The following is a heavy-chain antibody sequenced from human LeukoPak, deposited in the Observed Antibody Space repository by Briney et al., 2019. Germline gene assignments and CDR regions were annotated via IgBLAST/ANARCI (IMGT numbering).Heavy chain of an antibody. V-gene: IGHV3-21*01. Sequence: PGGSLRLSCAASRFTFNTYAMSWVRQAPGKGLEWVSAISSSSSYIHYADSVKGRFTISRDNAKNSLYLQMNSLRADDTAVYYCARDSSGWYHGMDVWGQGTTVTVSS. CDR1: RFTFNTYA. CDR3: ARDSSGWYHGMDV. J-gene: IGHJ6*02. CDR2: ISSSSSYI. D-gene: IGHD6-19*01.